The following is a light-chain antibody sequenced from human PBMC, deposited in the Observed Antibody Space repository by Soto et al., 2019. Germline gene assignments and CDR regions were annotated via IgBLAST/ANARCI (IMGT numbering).Light chain of an antibody. J-gene: IGKJ5*01. Sequence: DIQMTQSPSSVSASVGDRVTISCRASQDISNWLAWYQQKPGEAPKFLIYAASNLQSGVPSKFSVSGSGTDFTLTISSLQSEDFAVYYCQQARRFPFTFGQGTRLEIK. CDR3: QQARRFPFT. V-gene: IGKV1-12*01. CDR1: QDISNW. CDR2: AAS.